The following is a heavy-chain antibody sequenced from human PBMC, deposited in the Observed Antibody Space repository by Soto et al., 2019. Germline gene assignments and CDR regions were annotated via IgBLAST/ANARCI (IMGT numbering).Heavy chain of an antibody. Sequence: SETLSLTCTVSGGSISSYYWSWIRQPPGKGLEWIGYMYYSGSTNYNPSLKSRVTISVDTSKNQFFLKLSSVTAADTAVYYCARHLGYCSSSSCYPYFDPWGQGTLVTVSS. CDR3: ARHLGYCSSSSCYPYFDP. CDR2: MYYSGST. J-gene: IGHJ5*02. D-gene: IGHD2-2*01. V-gene: IGHV4-59*01. CDR1: GGSISSYY.